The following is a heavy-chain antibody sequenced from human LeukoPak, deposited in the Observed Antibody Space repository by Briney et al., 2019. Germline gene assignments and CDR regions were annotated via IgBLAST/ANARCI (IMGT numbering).Heavy chain of an antibody. CDR2: INPNSGGT. V-gene: IGHV1-2*02. CDR3: AREGDYYDSSGYYS. CDR1: GYTFTGYY. Sequence: WASVTVSCKASGYTFTGYYMHWVRQAPGQGLEWMGWINPNSGGTNYAQKFQGRVTMTRDTSISTAYMELSRLRSDDTAVYYCAREGDYYDSSGYYSWGQGTLVTVSS. D-gene: IGHD3-22*01. J-gene: IGHJ4*02.